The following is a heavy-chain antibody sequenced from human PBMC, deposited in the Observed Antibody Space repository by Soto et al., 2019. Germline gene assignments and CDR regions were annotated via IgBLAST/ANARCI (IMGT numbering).Heavy chain of an antibody. D-gene: IGHD6-13*01. V-gene: IGHV3-30*18. CDR2: ISYDGSNK. CDR1: GFTFSSYG. Sequence: QVQLVESGGGVVQPGRSLRLSCAASGFTFSSYGMHWVRQAPGKGLEWVAVISYDGSNKYYADSVKGRFTISRDNSKNTLYLQMNSLRAEDTAVYYCAKGFGDYSSSWYGNYFDYWGQGTLVTVSP. J-gene: IGHJ4*02. CDR3: AKGFGDYSSSWYGNYFDY.